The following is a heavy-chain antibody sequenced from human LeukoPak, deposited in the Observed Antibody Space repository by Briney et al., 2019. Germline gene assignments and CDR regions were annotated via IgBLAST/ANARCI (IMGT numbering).Heavy chain of an antibody. Sequence: ASVKVSCKASGYTFTGYYIHWVRQAPGQGLEWMGWIDPSTGGTNYAQNFQGRVTMTRDTSTTTVYMELSSLKSDDTAVYHCARGNNYGSGSLFYGWGQGTLVTVSS. CDR2: IDPSTGGT. J-gene: IGHJ4*02. V-gene: IGHV1-2*02. CDR1: GYTFTGYY. D-gene: IGHD3-10*01. CDR3: ARGNNYGSGSLFYG.